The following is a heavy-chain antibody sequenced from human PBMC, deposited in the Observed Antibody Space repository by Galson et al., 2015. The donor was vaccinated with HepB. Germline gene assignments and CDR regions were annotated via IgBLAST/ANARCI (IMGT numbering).Heavy chain of an antibody. CDR1: GFTFSSYA. J-gene: IGHJ4*02. D-gene: IGHD1-26*01. Sequence: SLRLSCAASGFTFSSYAMSWVRQAPGKGLEWVSAISGSGGSTYYADSVKGRFTISRDNSKNTLYLQMNSLRAEDTAVYYCAKLKSGYSGVYKDYWGQGTLVTVSS. CDR2: ISGSGGST. V-gene: IGHV3-23*01. CDR3: AKLKSGYSGVYKDY.